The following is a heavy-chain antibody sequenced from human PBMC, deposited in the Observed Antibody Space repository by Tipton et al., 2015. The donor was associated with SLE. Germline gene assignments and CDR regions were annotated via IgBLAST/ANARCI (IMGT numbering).Heavy chain of an antibody. CDR2: LNPNSATV. J-gene: IGHJ6*02. CDR3: AKEGYNSNWSLYYHYGMDV. D-gene: IGHD6-13*01. CDR1: GSTFTNYD. V-gene: IGHV1-8*03. Sequence: QLVQSGAEVKKPGASVRVSCKASGSTFTNYDVHWVRQATAQGLEWMGWLNPNSATVGYAQKFQGRVTITMNASISTAYMELNSLRSEDTAVYYCAKEGYNSNWSLYYHYGMDVWGQGTTVTVSS.